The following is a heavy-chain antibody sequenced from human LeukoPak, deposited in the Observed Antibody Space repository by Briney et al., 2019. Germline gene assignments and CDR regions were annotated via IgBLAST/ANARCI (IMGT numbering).Heavy chain of an antibody. CDR3: AKRRYDSSGHFDS. V-gene: IGHV3-23*01. Sequence: GGSLRLSCAASGFTFSSYAMSWVRQAPGKGLEWVSTISGSGSYTDYADSVKGRFTISKDNSRNTLYMRMSSLRAEDTAVYYCAKRRYDSSGHFDSWGQGTLVTVSS. CDR1: GFTFSSYA. J-gene: IGHJ4*02. D-gene: IGHD3-22*01. CDR2: ISGSGSYT.